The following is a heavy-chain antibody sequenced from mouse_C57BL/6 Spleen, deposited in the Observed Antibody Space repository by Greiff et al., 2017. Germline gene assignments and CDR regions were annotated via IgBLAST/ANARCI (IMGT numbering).Heavy chain of an antibody. D-gene: IGHD2-4*01. Sequence: EVKVVESEGGLVQPGSSMKLSCTASGFTFSDYYMAWVRQVPEKGLEWVANINYDGSSTYYLDSLKSRFIISRDNAKNILYLQMSSLKSEDTATYYCARDRFDYDRYFDVWGTGTTVTVSS. CDR1: GFTFSDYY. CDR3: ARDRFDYDRYFDV. V-gene: IGHV5-16*01. CDR2: INYDGSST. J-gene: IGHJ1*03.